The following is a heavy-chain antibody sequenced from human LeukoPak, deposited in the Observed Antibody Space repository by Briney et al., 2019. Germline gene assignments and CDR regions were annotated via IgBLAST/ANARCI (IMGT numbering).Heavy chain of an antibody. Sequence: SETLSLTCAVYGGSFSGYYWSWIRQPPGKGLSWIGEINHSGSTNYNPSLKSRVTISVDTSKNQFSLKLSSVTAADTAVYYCARGRIVGARSFDYWGQGTLVTVSS. V-gene: IGHV4-34*01. CDR1: GGSFSGYY. D-gene: IGHD1-26*01. J-gene: IGHJ4*02. CDR3: ARGRIVGARSFDY. CDR2: INHSGST.